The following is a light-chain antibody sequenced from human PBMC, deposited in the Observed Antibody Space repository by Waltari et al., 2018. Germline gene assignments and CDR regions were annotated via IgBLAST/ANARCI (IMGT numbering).Light chain of an antibody. Sequence: DIVMTQSPDSLAVSLVARATINCKPSQSVLSSSNNKNYLAWYQQKPGQPPKLLIYWASTRESGVPDRFSGSGSGTDFTLTISSLQAEDVAVYYCQQYYSTPDTFGPGTKVDIK. J-gene: IGKJ3*01. V-gene: IGKV4-1*01. CDR2: WAS. CDR1: QSVLSSSNNKNY. CDR3: QQYYSTPDT.